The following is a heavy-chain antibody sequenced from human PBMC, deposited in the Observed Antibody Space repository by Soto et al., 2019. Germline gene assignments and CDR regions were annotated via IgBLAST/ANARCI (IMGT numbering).Heavy chain of an antibody. CDR2: IDWEDTK. V-gene: IGHV2-70*04. Sequence: SGPTLVNPTQTLTLTCTVSGFSLSGTGMRVTWIRQPPGKALEWLARIDWEDTKLYSTSLKTRLSISKDTSKNQVVLTMTNMDPADTATYYCARASYGMDVWGPGTTVTVSS. J-gene: IGHJ6*02. CDR3: ARASYGMDV. CDR1: GFSLSGTGMR.